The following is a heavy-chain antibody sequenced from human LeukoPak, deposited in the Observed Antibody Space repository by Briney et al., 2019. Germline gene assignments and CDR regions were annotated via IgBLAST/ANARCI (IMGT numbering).Heavy chain of an antibody. CDR3: VRPSIPAPYWYFDL. D-gene: IGHD2-21*01. CDR2: IYYSGST. Sequence: PSETLSLTCTVSGGSISSYYWSWIRQPPGKGLEWIGYIYYSGSTNYNPSLKSRVTISVDTSKNQFSLKLSSVTAADTAVYYCVRPSIPAPYWYFDLWGRGTLVTVSS. V-gene: IGHV4-59*08. CDR1: GGSISSYY. J-gene: IGHJ2*01.